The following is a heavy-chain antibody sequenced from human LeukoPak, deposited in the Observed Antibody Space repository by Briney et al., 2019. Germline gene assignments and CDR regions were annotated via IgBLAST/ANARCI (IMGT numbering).Heavy chain of an antibody. Sequence: SETLSLTCTVSGGSISSSSYYWGWIRQPPGKGLEWVGSIFYSGSTYYNPSLKSRVTMSVDTSKNQFSLKLNSVTAADTAVYYCARDGNYYYYMDVWGKGTTVTISS. CDR1: GGSISSSSYY. V-gene: IGHV4-39*07. CDR2: IFYSGST. CDR3: ARDGNYYYYMDV. J-gene: IGHJ6*03. D-gene: IGHD1-26*01.